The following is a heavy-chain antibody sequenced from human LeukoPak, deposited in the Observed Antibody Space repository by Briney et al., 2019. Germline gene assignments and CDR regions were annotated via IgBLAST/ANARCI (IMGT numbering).Heavy chain of an antibody. CDR2: INWNGGST. D-gene: IGHD1-26*01. J-gene: IGHJ4*02. CDR1: GFAFDDYG. CDR3: VRDSYSGRPNFFDL. V-gene: IGHV3-20*04. Sequence: GGSLRLSCAASGFAFDDYGMSWVRQIPGKGLEWVSLINWNGGSTTYADSVKGRFTISRDNAQKSLFLQMNSLSAEDTGFYYCVRDSYSGRPNFFDLWGQGTLVTVSS.